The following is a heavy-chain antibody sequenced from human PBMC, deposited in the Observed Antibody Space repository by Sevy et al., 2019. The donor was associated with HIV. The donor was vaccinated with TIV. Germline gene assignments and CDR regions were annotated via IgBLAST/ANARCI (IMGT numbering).Heavy chain of an antibody. J-gene: IGHJ5*02. CDR2: ISTSGKST. Sequence: GGSLRLSCVASGFTFSSYEMNWVRQAPGKGLEWVSKISTSGKSTFNGDSVEGRVTISRDNTKNSVFLETNNLRVEDTAVYYCLGSGGAYDGGFDPWGQGTLVTVSS. CDR1: GFTFSSYE. D-gene: IGHD3-22*01. V-gene: IGHV3-48*03. CDR3: LGSGGAYDGGFDP.